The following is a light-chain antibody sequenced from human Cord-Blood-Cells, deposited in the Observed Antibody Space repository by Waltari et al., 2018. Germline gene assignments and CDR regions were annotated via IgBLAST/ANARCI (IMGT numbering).Light chain of an antibody. J-gene: IGLJ3*02. CDR2: EVS. CDR1: SSDVGSYNL. CDR3: CSYAGSSTLV. V-gene: IGLV2-23*02. Sequence: QSALTQPAYVSGSPGQSITISCTGPSSDVGSYNLFSWYQQHPGKAPNLMIYEVSKRPSGVSNRFSGSKSGNTASLTISGLQAEDEADYYCCSYAGSSTLVFGGGTKLTVL.